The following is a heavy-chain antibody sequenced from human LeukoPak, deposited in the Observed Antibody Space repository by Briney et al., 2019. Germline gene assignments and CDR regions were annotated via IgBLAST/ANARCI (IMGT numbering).Heavy chain of an antibody. Sequence: SETLSLTCAVYGGSFRGYYWSWIRQPPGKGLEGVGEINHSGSTNYNPSLKSRVTISVDTSKNQFSLKLSSVTAADTAVYDCARRPPAASNSGYSWFDPWGEGTLVTVSS. CDR3: ARRPPAASNSGYSWFDP. D-gene: IGHD6-25*01. J-gene: IGHJ5*02. V-gene: IGHV4-34*01. CDR2: INHSGST. CDR1: GGSFRGYY.